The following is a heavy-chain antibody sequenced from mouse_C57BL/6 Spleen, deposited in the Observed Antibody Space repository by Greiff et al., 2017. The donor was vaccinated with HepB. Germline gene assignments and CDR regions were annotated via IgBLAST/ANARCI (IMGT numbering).Heavy chain of an antibody. J-gene: IGHJ3*01. D-gene: IGHD2-4*01. CDR3: ARGAYDYDLAY. Sequence: VQLQQPGAELVRPGTSVKLSCKASGYTFTSYWMHWVKQRPGQGLEWIGVIDPSDSYTNYNQKFKGKATLTVDTSSSTAYMQLSSLTSEDSAVYYCARGAYDYDLAYWGQGTLVTVSA. CDR1: GYTFTSYW. CDR2: IDPSDSYT. V-gene: IGHV1-59*01.